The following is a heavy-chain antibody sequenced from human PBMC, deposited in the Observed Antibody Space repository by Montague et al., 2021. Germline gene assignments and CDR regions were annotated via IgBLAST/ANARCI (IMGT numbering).Heavy chain of an antibody. J-gene: IGHJ4*02. CDR2: IYYSGST. V-gene: IGHV4-61*03. D-gene: IGHD3-10*01. CDR1: GGSLSSGNHW. Sequence: SETLSLTCTVSGGSLSSGNHWWSWIRQPPGKRLEWIGYIYYSGSTVYSPSFSTRVTLSVDTSKNHFSLRLRSVTAADTAVYYCARAGPRTYGGDSLDYWGQGALVTVSS. CDR3: ARAGPRTYGGDSLDY.